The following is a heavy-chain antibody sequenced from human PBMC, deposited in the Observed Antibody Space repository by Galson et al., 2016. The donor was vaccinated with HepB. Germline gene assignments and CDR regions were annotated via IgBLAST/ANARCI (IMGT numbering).Heavy chain of an antibody. CDR2: IHYSGST. Sequence: SETLSLTCTVSGGSISRSAYYWGWIRQPPGKGLEWIGSIHYSGSTSYYASLKSRVTMSVDTSKNQFSLNLRSVTAADTAVYYCARHSGVSSVTYQGIDYWGQGTLVTVSS. CDR3: ARHSGVSSVTYQGIDY. J-gene: IGHJ4*02. CDR1: GGSISRSAYY. D-gene: IGHD1-26*01. V-gene: IGHV4-39*01.